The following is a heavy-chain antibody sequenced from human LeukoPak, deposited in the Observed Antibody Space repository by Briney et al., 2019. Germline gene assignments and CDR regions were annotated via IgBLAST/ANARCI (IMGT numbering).Heavy chain of an antibody. Sequence: SQTLSLTCTVSGGSISSDYWTWIRQPPGRGLEWIAYMHYSGSTKNNPSLNSRVTISVDTSKNQVSLKLSSVTAADTAVYCARDRGSSWAYNWFDPWGQGTLVTVSS. V-gene: IGHV4-59*01. CDR1: GGSISSDY. CDR3: ARDRGSSWAYNWFDP. CDR2: MHYSGST. D-gene: IGHD6-13*01. J-gene: IGHJ5*02.